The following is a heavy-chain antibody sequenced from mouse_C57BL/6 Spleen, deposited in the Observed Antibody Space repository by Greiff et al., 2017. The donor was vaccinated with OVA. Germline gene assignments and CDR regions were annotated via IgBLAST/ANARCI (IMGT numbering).Heavy chain of an antibody. CDR3: ARRGNYYSNYPAWFAY. V-gene: IGHV1-55*01. Sequence: VKLQQPGAELVKPGASVKMSCKASGYTFTSYWITWVKQRPGQGLEWIGDIYPGSGSTNYNEKFKSKATLTVDTSSSTAYMQLSSLTSEDSAVYYCARRGNYYSNYPAWFAYWGQGTLVTVSA. CDR1: GYTFTSYW. J-gene: IGHJ3*01. CDR2: IYPGSGST. D-gene: IGHD2-5*01.